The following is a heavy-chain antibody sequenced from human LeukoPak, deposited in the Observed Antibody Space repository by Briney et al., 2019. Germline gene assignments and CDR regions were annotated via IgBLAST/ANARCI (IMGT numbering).Heavy chain of an antibody. J-gene: IGHJ4*02. CDR2: MHPNSGGT. CDR3: ARVDSSSWYGEDYYFDY. V-gene: IGHV1-2*02. Sequence: ASVKVSCKASGYTFTDYYMHWLRQAPGQGLEWMGWMHPNSGGTNYAQKFQGRVTMTRDTSISTAYMDLSSLRSDDTAVYYCARVDSSSWYGEDYYFDYWGQGTLVTVSS. D-gene: IGHD6-13*01. CDR1: GYTFTDYY.